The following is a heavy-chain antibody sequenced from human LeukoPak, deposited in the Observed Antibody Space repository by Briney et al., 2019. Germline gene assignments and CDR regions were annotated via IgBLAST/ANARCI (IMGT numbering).Heavy chain of an antibody. Sequence: SETLSLTCTVSGGSIASGGYYWTRIRQHPGKGLEWIGYIYYSGSTYYNPSLKSRVTISVDTSKNQFSLKLSSVTAADTAVYYCARDIRYSFNWFDPWGQGTLVTVSS. J-gene: IGHJ5*02. V-gene: IGHV4-31*03. CDR3: ARDIRYSFNWFDP. D-gene: IGHD5-18*01. CDR2: IYYSGST. CDR1: GGSIASGGYY.